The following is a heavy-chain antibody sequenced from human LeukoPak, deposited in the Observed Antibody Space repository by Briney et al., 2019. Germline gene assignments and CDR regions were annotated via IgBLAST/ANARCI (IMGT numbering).Heavy chain of an antibody. CDR3: ARWPNVLLWFGESPDAFGI. CDR2: IIPIFGTA. Sequence: ASVKVSCKASGGTFTIYAVSWVRQAPGQGLEWMGGIIPIFGTANYAQKFQGRVTITADKSTSTAYMELSSLRSEDTAVYYCARWPNVLLWFGESPDAFGIWGQGTMVTVSS. J-gene: IGHJ3*02. D-gene: IGHD3-10*01. CDR1: GGTFTIYA. V-gene: IGHV1-69*06.